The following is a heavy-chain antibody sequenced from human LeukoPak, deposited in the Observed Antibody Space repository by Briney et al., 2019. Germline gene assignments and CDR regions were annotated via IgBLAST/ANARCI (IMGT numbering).Heavy chain of an antibody. D-gene: IGHD3-16*01. Sequence: GASVKVSCKASGGTFSSYAISWVRQAPGQGLEWMGGIIPIFGTANYAQKFQGRVTITADESTSTAYMELSSLRSEDTAVYYCARILRSLGAFDIWGQGTMVTVSS. CDR2: IIPIFGTA. CDR3: ARILRSLGAFDI. J-gene: IGHJ3*02. CDR1: GGTFSSYA. V-gene: IGHV1-69*13.